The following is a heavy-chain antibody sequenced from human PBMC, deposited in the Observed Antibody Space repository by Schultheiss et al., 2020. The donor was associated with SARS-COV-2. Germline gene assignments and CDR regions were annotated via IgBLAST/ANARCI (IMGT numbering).Heavy chain of an antibody. D-gene: IGHD6-19*01. J-gene: IGHJ6*02. CDR3: ANLYSSGWYGDNYGMDV. V-gene: IGHV3-30-3*01. CDR1: GFTFSSYA. CDR2: ISYDGSNK. Sequence: GGSLRLSCAASGFTFSSYAMHWVRQAPGKGLEWVAVISYDGSNKYYADSVKGRFTISRDNSKNTLYLQMNSLRAEDTAVYYCANLYSSGWYGDNYGMDVWGQGTTVTVSS.